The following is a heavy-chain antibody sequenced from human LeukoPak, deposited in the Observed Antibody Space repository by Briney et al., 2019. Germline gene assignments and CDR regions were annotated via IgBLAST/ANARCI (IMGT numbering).Heavy chain of an antibody. Sequence: SETLSLTCAVSGYSISSDYYWGWIRQPPGKGLEWIGSIYHSGSTYYNPSLKSRVTISVDTSKNQFSLKLSSVTAADTAVYYCAIQPPGDYWGQGTLVTVSS. D-gene: IGHD2-2*01. J-gene: IGHJ4*02. CDR2: IYHSGST. CDR3: AIQPPGDY. V-gene: IGHV4-38-2*01. CDR1: GYSISSDYY.